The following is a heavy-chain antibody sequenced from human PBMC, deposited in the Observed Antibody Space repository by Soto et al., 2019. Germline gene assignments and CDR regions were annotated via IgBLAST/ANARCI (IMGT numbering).Heavy chain of an antibody. CDR3: ARNSNYASRYYYMDV. V-gene: IGHV1-46*03. Sequence: ASVKVSCKASGYTFTSYYMHWVRQAPGQGLEWMGIINPSGGSTSYAQKFQGRVTMTRDTSTSTVYMELSSLRSEDTALYYCARNSNYASRYYYMDVWGKGTTVTVSS. CDR2: INPSGGST. CDR1: GYTFTSYY. D-gene: IGHD4-4*01. J-gene: IGHJ6*03.